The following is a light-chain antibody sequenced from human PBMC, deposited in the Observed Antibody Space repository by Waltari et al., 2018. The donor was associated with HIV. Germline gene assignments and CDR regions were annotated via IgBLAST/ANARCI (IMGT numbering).Light chain of an antibody. J-gene: IGLJ3*02. Sequence: QPVLTQPPSASGTPGHGVTISCSGSNSNIGTNSVYWYQHLPGMAPKLLIYRNNRRPSGIPYRFSGSRSGTSASLAISCLRSEDEADYYCATWDDSLIWVFGGGTKLTVL. CDR1: NSNIGTNS. CDR3: ATWDDSLIWV. CDR2: RNN. V-gene: IGLV1-47*01.